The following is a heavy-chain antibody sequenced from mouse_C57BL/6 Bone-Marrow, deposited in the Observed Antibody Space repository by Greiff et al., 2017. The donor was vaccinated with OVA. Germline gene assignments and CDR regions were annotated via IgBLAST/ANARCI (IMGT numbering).Heavy chain of an antibody. D-gene: IGHD2-2*01. Sequence: VQLQQSGPELVKPGASVKISCKASGYTFTDYYMNWVKQSHGKSLEWIGDINPNNGGTSYNPKFKGKATLTVDKSSSTAYMELRSLTSEDSAVYDCESGGVMVTKCAYWGQGTRVTVSA. J-gene: IGHJ3*01. V-gene: IGHV1-26*01. CDR3: ESGGVMVTKCAY. CDR1: GYTFTDYY. CDR2: INPNNGGT.